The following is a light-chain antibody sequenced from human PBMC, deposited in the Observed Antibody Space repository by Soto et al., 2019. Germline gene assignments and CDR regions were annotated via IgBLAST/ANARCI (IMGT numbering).Light chain of an antibody. CDR3: LQDYGDSWT. Sequence: IQMTQSPSSLSASVGDRVIITCRASRDVGSDVSWYQQKPGQAPKLLIYAASNLYTGVPSRFSGSRSGTEFTLTISSLQPEDFASYYCLQDYGDSWTFGQGTKVDIK. CDR1: RDVGSD. CDR2: AAS. V-gene: IGKV1-6*01. J-gene: IGKJ1*01.